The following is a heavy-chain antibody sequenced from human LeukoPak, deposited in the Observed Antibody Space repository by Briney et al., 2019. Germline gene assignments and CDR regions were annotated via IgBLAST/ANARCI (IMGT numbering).Heavy chain of an antibody. CDR2: ISSSDSTI. Sequence: PGGSLRLSCAASGFTFSSYEMNWVRQAPGKGLEWVSYISSSDSTIYYADSVKGRFTISRDNAKNSLYLQLNSLRAEDTAVYYCGRDAYSGGCSSYYYYYMDVWGKGTTVTVSS. CDR3: GRDAYSGGCSSYYYYYMDV. J-gene: IGHJ6*03. V-gene: IGHV3-48*03. D-gene: IGHD2-15*01. CDR1: GFTFSSYE.